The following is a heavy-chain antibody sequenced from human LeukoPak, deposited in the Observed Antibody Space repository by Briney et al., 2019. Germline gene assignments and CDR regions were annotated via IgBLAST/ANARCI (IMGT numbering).Heavy chain of an antibody. CDR2: ISPGGDAI. D-gene: IGHD2-15*01. Sequence: GGSLSLACEATGFDFSADYMTWIRQAPGKGLEWVAYISPGGDAIYYGDSVKGRFIVSRESAKNALYLEMNRLRAEDTAVYYCAREIVYYMDVWGKGATVTVSS. CDR3: AREIVYYMDV. V-gene: IGHV3-11*01. J-gene: IGHJ6*03. CDR1: GFDFSADY.